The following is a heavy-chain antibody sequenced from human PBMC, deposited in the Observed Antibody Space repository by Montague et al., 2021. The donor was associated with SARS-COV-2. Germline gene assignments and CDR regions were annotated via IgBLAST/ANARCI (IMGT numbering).Heavy chain of an antibody. CDR1: GASISSGSYY. D-gene: IGHD4-17*01. J-gene: IGHJ4*02. CDR2: LYTRGTT. V-gene: IGHV4-61*02. CDR3: VRWGDYGDGDF. Sequence: TLSLICTVSGASISSGSYYWSWVRQPAGKGLQWIGRLYTRGTTNYNSALESRVTISVDTSKNQFYLKLRSVTAADTAVYYCVRWGDYGDGDFWGQGTLVTVSS.